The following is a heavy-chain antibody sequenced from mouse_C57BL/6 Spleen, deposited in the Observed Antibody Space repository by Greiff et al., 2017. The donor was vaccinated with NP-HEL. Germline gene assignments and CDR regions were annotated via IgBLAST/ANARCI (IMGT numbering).Heavy chain of an antibody. D-gene: IGHD1-1*01. CDR3: ARLSSTTVVAPSAY. J-gene: IGHJ3*01. V-gene: IGHV4-1*01. Sequence: DVKLQESGGGLVQPGGSLKLSCAASGIDFSRYWMSWVRRAPGKGLEWIGEINPDSSTINYAPSLKDKFIISRDNAKNTLYLQMSKVRSEDTALDYGARLSSTTVVAPSAYWGQGTLVTVSA. CDR2: INPDSSTI. CDR1: GIDFSRYW.